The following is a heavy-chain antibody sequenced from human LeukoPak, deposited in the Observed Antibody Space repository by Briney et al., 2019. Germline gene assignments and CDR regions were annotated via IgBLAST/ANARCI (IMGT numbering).Heavy chain of an antibody. Sequence: TSETLSLTCTVSGGSISSSSYYCGWIRQPPGKGLEWIGSIYYSGSTYYGPSLKSRATISVDTSKNHFSLKLGSVTAADTAVYYCARRATNWGSFDYWGQGNPVTVSS. D-gene: IGHD7-27*01. V-gene: IGHV4-39*02. CDR3: ARRATNWGSFDY. CDR1: GGSISSSSYY. J-gene: IGHJ4*02. CDR2: IYYSGST.